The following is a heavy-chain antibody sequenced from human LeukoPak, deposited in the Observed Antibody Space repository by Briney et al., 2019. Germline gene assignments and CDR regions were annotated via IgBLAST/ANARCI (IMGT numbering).Heavy chain of an antibody. CDR2: IYTSGST. CDR1: GGSISSGSYY. V-gene: IGHV4-61*02. CDR3: ARGRAVAAQSELDY. J-gene: IGHJ4*02. D-gene: IGHD6-19*01. Sequence: PSQTLSLTCTVSGGSISSGSYYWSWIRPPAGKGLEWIGRIYTSGSTNYNPSLKSRLTISVATSQNHFSLNLITVTAAETAVYYCARGRAVAAQSELDYWGQGTLVTVSS.